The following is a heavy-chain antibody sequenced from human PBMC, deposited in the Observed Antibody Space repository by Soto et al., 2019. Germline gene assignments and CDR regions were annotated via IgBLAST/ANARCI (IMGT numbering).Heavy chain of an antibody. CDR2: TRNKANSYTT. Sequence: VGSLRLSCAASGFTFSDHYMDWVRQAPGKGLEWVGRTRNKANSYTTEYAASVKGRFTISRDDSKNSLYLQMNSLKTEDTAVYYCARESLGAPYYYGMDVWGQGTTVTVSS. CDR1: GFTFSDHY. J-gene: IGHJ6*02. V-gene: IGHV3-72*01. CDR3: ARESLGAPYYYGMDV. D-gene: IGHD1-26*01.